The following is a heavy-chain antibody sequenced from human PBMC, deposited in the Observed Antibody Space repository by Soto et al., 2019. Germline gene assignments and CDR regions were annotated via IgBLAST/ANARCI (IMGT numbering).Heavy chain of an antibody. D-gene: IGHD6-6*01. CDR3: ARGFMMAAPDYYYYGMDV. V-gene: IGHV4-59*01. CDR1: GGSISSYY. CDR2: IYYSGST. Sequence: SETLSLTCTVSGGSISSYYWSWIRQPPGKGLEWIGYIYYSGSTNYNPSLKSRVTISVDTSKNQFSLKLSSVTAADTAVYYCARGFMMAAPDYYYYGMDVWGQGTTVTVSS. J-gene: IGHJ6*02.